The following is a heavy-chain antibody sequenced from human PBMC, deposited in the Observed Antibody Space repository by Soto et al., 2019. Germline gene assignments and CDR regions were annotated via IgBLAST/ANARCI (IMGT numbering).Heavy chain of an antibody. D-gene: IGHD5-12*01. CDR3: ARHERSRGYLYSDYDSGSE. V-gene: IGHV4-39*01. CDR1: GASITSNSY. Sequence: PSETLSLTCTVSGASITSNSYWAWMRQPPGKGLEWIGSIYYTEGTSSNPSLRSRVTMSVDTSNNQFSLRLSSVTAADTAVYYCARHERSRGYLYSDYDSGSEWGQGILVTVSS. J-gene: IGHJ4*02. CDR2: IYYTEGT.